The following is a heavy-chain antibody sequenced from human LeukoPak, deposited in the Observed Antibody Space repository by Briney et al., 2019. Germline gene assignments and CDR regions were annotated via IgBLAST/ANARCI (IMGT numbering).Heavy chain of an antibody. Sequence: GASVKVSCKASGYTFTGYYMHWVRQAPGQGLEWMGWINPNSGGTNYAQKFQGRVTMTRDTSISTAYMELSRLRSDDTAVFYCARNTYYYDSSAGTFDFWGQGTLVTVSS. CDR3: ARNTYYYDSSAGTFDF. CDR2: INPNSGGT. D-gene: IGHD3-22*01. V-gene: IGHV1-2*02. CDR1: GYTFTGYY. J-gene: IGHJ4*02.